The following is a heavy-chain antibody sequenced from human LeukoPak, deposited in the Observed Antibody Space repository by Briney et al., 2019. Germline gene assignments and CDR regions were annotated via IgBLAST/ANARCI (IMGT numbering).Heavy chain of an antibody. CDR2: INWNGGST. V-gene: IGHV3-20*04. D-gene: IGHD3-22*01. CDR3: ARGAYYYDSSGPFDY. CDR1: GFTFDDYG. Sequence: GGSLRLSCAASGFTFDDYGMSWVRQAPGKGLEWVSGINWNGGSTGYADSVKGRFTISRDNAKNSLYLQMNSLRAEDTALYYCARGAYYYDSSGPFDYWGQGTLVTVSS. J-gene: IGHJ4*02.